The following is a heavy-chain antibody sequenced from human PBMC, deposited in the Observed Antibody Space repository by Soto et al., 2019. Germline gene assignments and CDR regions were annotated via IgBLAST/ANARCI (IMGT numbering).Heavy chain of an antibody. Sequence: ASVKVSCKASGYTFTSYYMHWVRQAPGQGLEWMGIISPSGGSTSYAQKFQGRVTMTRDTSTSTVYMELSSLRSEDTAVYYCAREAYSSSWYNYYYGMDVWGQGTTVTVSS. D-gene: IGHD6-13*01. V-gene: IGHV1-46*01. J-gene: IGHJ6*02. CDR2: ISPSGGST. CDR3: AREAYSSSWYNYYYGMDV. CDR1: GYTFTSYY.